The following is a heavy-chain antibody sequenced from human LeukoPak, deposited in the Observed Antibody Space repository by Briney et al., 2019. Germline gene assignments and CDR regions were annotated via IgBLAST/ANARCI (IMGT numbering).Heavy chain of an antibody. CDR2: IYYSGST. CDR3: ARDSAAYCGGDCPNWFDP. V-gene: IGHV4-39*07. CDR1: GGSISSSSYY. D-gene: IGHD2-21*02. Sequence: PSETLSLTCTVSGGSISSSSYYWGWIRQPPGKGLEWNGSIYYSGSTYYNPSLKSRVTISVDTSKNQFSLKLSSVTAADTAVYYCARDSAAYCGGDCPNWFDPWGQGTLVTVSS. J-gene: IGHJ5*02.